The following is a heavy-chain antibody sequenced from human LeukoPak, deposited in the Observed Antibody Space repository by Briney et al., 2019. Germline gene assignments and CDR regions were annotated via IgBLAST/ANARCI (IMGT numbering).Heavy chain of an antibody. D-gene: IGHD3-22*01. CDR3: ARPSLDSSGPPDY. J-gene: IGHJ4*02. V-gene: IGHV4-39*07. CDR1: GGSISSSSYY. Sequence: SSETLSLTCTVSGGSISSSSYYWGWIRQPPGKGLEWIGSIYYSGSTYYNPSLKSRVTISVDTSKNQFSLKLSSVTAADTAVYYCARPSLDSSGPPDYWGQGTLVTVSS. CDR2: IYYSGST.